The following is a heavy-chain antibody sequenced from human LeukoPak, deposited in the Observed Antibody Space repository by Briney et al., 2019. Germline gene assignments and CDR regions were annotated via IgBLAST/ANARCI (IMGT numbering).Heavy chain of an antibody. V-gene: IGHV5-51*01. D-gene: IGHD3-22*01. CDR2: IYPGDSDT. CDR1: GYSFTNYW. J-gene: IGHJ4*02. Sequence: GESLKISRKGFGYSFTNYWIGRGRQMPREGLEWMGVIYPGDSDTRYSPSFQGQVTISADRSITTAYLQWSSLKASDTAMYYCARRTWGDGSGYYIFDYWGQGTLVTVSS. CDR3: ARRTWGDGSGYYIFDY.